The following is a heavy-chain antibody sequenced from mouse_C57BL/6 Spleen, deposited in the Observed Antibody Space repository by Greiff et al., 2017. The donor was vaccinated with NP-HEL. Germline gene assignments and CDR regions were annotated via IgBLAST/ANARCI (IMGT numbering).Heavy chain of an antibody. CDR2: ISDGGSYT. CDR1: GFTFSSYA. CDR3: ATYYGSSLYAMDY. J-gene: IGHJ4*01. Sequence: EVKLVESGGGLVKPGGSLKLSCAASGFTFSSYAMSWVRQTPEKRLEWVATISDGGSYTYYPDNVKGRFPISRDNAKNNLYLQMSHLKSEDTAMYYCATYYGSSLYAMDYWGQGTSVTVSS. D-gene: IGHD1-1*01. V-gene: IGHV5-4*03.